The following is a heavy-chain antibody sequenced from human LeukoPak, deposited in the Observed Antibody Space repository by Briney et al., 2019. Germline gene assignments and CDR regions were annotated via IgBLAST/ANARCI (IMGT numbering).Heavy chain of an antibody. CDR2: ISSSSSYI. D-gene: IGHD6-19*01. J-gene: IGHJ3*02. V-gene: IGHV3-21*01. Sequence: PGGSLRLSCAASGFTFSSYSMNWVRQAPGKGLEWVSSISSSSSYIYYADSVKGRFTISRDNAKNSLYLQMNSLRAEDTAVYYCAIPYSSGWYNAFDIWGQGTMVTVSS. CDR3: AIPYSSGWYNAFDI. CDR1: GFTFSSYS.